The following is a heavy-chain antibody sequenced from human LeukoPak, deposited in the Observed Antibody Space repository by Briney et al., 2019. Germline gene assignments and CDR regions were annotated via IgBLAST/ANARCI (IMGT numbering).Heavy chain of an antibody. CDR2: VNADGGNT. J-gene: IGHJ4*01. Sequence: GGSLRLSCAASGFTFDNYRMSWVRQAPGKGLEWVSTVNADGGNTYYADSVKGRFTISRDNSKNTLYLQMNSLRAEDTAVYYCAKGIYSSGWSYFDYWGHGTLVTVSS. CDR3: AKGIYSSGWSYFDY. D-gene: IGHD6-19*01. V-gene: IGHV3-23*01. CDR1: GFTFDNYR.